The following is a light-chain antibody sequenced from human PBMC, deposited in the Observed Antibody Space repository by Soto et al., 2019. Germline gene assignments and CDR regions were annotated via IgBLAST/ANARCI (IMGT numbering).Light chain of an antibody. CDR2: AAS. Sequence: IRMTQSPSSLSASTGDRVTITCRASQGISSYLAWYQQKPGKDPKLLIYAASTLQSGVPSRFGGSGSGTDFTLTITCLQSEDFATYYCQQYYSYPPTFGQGTKVEIK. CDR1: QGISSY. V-gene: IGKV1-8*01. CDR3: QQYYSYPPT. J-gene: IGKJ1*01.